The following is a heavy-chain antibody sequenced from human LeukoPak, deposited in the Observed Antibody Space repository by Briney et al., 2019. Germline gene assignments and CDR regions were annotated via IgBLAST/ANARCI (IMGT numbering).Heavy chain of an antibody. J-gene: IGHJ4*02. CDR1: GGSMTDSRYS. D-gene: IGHD5-24*01. CDR3: ARQDGLLDCYNSDDWDYFDY. V-gene: IGHV4-39*01. Sequence: SETLSLTRALSGGSMTDSRYSWVWIRHSPGKGLEWIARVKLSGTTYYNPSVQNRLTISMNTPTKQFSLTLSNVTATDTAVYYCARQDGLLDCYNSDDWDYFDYWGQGTLVTVSS. CDR2: VKLSGTT.